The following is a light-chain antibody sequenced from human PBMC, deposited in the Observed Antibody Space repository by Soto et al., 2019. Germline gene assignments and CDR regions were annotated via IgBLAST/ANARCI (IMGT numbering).Light chain of an antibody. CDR2: GNS. Sequence: QSVLTQPPSVSGAPGQRVTISCTGSSSNIGAGYDVHWYQQLPGTAPKLLIYGNSNRPSGVPVRFSGSKSGTSASLAITGLQAEDEADYYCQSYDSSLSGWMFGGGTKVTVL. CDR1: SSNIGAGYD. J-gene: IGLJ3*02. CDR3: QSYDSSLSGWM. V-gene: IGLV1-40*01.